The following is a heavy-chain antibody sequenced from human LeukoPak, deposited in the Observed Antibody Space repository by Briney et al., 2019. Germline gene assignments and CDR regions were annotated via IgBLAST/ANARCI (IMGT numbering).Heavy chain of an antibody. CDR2: VNSDGSST. D-gene: IGHD3-22*01. CDR3: ARVARGYYDSSGYYEWSIDY. V-gene: IGHV3-74*01. CDR1: GFTFSSYW. Sequence: GGSLRLSCAASGFTFSSYWMHWVRQAPGKGLVWVSRVNSDGSSTGYADSVKGRFTISRDNAKNTLYLQMNSLRAEDTAVYYCARVARGYYDSSGYYEWSIDYWGQGTLVTVSS. J-gene: IGHJ4*02.